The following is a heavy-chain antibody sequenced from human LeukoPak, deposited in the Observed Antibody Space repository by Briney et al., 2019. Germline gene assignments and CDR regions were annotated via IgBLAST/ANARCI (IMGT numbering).Heavy chain of an antibody. CDR3: AKETGIAAAGTDYYYYYMDV. CDR2: FSTSSSHI. V-gene: IGHV3-21*04. D-gene: IGHD6-13*01. J-gene: IGHJ6*03. Sequence: GGSLRPSCAASGFTFSSYSMNWVRQAPGKGLEWVSYFSTSSSHIYYADSVKGRFTISRDNAKNTLYLQMNSLRAEGTAVYYCAKETGIAAAGTDYYYYYMDVWGKGTTVTVSS. CDR1: GFTFSSYS.